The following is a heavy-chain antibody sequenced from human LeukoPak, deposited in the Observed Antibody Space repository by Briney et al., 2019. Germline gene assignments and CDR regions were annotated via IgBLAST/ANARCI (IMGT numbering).Heavy chain of an antibody. CDR1: GFTFSSYW. J-gene: IGHJ4*02. V-gene: IGHV3-7*01. CDR3: ARDSGIRTVDY. CDR2: IKEDGSEE. D-gene: IGHD3-10*01. Sequence: GGSLRLSCAASGFTFSSYWMSWVRQTPGKGLEWVANIKEDGSEEYYVDSVKGRLTCSRDNAKNSLYLQMNSLRAEDTAVYYCARDSGIRTVDYWGQGTLVTVSS.